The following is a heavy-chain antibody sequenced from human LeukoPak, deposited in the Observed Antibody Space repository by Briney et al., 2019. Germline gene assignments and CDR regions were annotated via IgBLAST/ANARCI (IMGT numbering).Heavy chain of an antibody. D-gene: IGHD1-26*01. CDR2: IYYSGST. CDR3: ARGNSASYRGTLYYYGMDV. V-gene: IGHV4-59*01. Sequence: PSETLSLTCTVSGGSISSYYWSWIRQPSGKGLEWIGYIYYSGSTNYNPSLKSRVTISVDTSKNQFSLKLSSVTAADTAVYYCARGNSASYRGTLYYYGMDVWGQGTTVTVSS. CDR1: GGSISSYY. J-gene: IGHJ6*02.